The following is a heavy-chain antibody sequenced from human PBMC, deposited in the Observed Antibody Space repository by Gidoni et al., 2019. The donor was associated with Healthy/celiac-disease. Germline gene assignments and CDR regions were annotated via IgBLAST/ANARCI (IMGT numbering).Heavy chain of an antibody. CDR3: ARGVVLMVLGVNWFDP. J-gene: IGHJ5*02. CDR2: IIPILGIA. CDR1: GGTFSSYA. V-gene: IGHV1-69*04. Sequence: GSSVKVSCKASGGTFSSYAISWVRQAPGQGLEWMGRIIPILGIANYAQKFQGRVTITADKSTSTAYMELSSLRSEDTAVYYCARGVVLMVLGVNWFDPWGQGTLVTVSS. D-gene: IGHD2-8*01.